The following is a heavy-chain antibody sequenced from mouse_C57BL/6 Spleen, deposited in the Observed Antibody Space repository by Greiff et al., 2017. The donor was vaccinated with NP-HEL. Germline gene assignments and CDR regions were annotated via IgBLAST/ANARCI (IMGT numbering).Heavy chain of an antibody. CDR1: GYSITSGYY. CDR3: ARLGPSFAY. CDR2: IRYDGST. Sequence: VHLVESGPGLVKPSPSLSLSCSVTGYSITSGYYWNLIRQFPGNKLEWMGYIRYDGSTNYNPSLKNRISITRDTSKNQFFLKLNSVTTEDTATYYCARLGPSFAYWGQGTLVTVSS. V-gene: IGHV3-6*01. J-gene: IGHJ3*01. D-gene: IGHD4-1*01.